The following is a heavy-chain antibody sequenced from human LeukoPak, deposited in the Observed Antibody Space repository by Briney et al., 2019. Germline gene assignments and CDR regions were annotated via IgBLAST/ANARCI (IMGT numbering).Heavy chain of an antibody. Sequence: KPSETLSLTCTVSGGSISSYYRSWIRQPPGKGLEWIGYIYYSGSTNYNPSLKSRVTISVDTSKNQFSLKLSSVTAADTAVYYCARAATPLNWNYGAFDIWGQGTMVTVSS. CDR2: IYYSGST. J-gene: IGHJ3*02. V-gene: IGHV4-59*01. CDR1: GGSISSYY. D-gene: IGHD1-7*01. CDR3: ARAATPLNWNYGAFDI.